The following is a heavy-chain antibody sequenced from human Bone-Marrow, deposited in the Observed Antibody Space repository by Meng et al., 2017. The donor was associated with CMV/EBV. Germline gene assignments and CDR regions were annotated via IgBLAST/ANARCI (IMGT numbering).Heavy chain of an antibody. CDR3: AKNLFAALRGGRHYYYGMDV. Sequence: GGSLRLSCVASGFTFDSYGMHWVRQAPGKGLEWVAVVWYDESKKYYADSVKGRFTISRDNSNRTLYLQMNSLRAEDTAVYYCAKNLFAALRGGRHYYYGMDVWGQGTTVTVSS. D-gene: IGHD3-10*01. CDR2: VWYDESKK. V-gene: IGHV3-33*03. CDR1: GFTFDSYG. J-gene: IGHJ6*02.